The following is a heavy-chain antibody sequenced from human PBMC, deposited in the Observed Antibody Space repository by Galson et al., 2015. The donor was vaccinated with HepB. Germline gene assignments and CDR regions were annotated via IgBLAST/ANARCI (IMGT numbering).Heavy chain of an antibody. CDR1: GYTFTSYG. V-gene: IGHV1-18*01. CDR2: ISAYNGYT. CDR3: ARERVINRSNLVVVPTAVDY. Sequence: SVKVSCKASGYTFTSYGISWVRQAPGQGLEWMGWISAYNGYTNYAQKVQGRVTMTTDTSTSTAYMELRSLSSDDTAVYYCARERVINRSNLVVVPTAVDYWGQGTLVTVSS. J-gene: IGHJ4*02. D-gene: IGHD2-2*01.